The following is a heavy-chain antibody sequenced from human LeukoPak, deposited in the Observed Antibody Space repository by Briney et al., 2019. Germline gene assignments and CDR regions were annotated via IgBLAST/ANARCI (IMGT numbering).Heavy chain of an antibody. D-gene: IGHD2-2*03. CDR2: LDRESGET. CDR1: GSALSDLA. Sequence: ASVKVSCKVSGSALSDLAMQWVRQVPGKGLEWMGGLDRESGETLYSEKFQGRVTMAQDTSTDTAYMELTSLTSEDTAVYYCATGHSTGYHYWFDPWGQGTLVTVSS. V-gene: IGHV1-24*01. J-gene: IGHJ5*02. CDR3: ATGHSTGYHYWFDP.